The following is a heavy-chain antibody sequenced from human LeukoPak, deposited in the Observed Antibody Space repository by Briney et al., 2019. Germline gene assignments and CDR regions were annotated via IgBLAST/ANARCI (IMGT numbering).Heavy chain of an antibody. CDR3: ASWGAGGNS. Sequence: GGSLRLSCEASGFTLSTYWMNWVRQVPGKGLDWVANINPDGSGKRYVDSVKGRFTIARDNADNSLSLQMNSLRAEDSAVYYCASWGAGGNSWGQGTLVTVSS. J-gene: IGHJ4*02. V-gene: IGHV3-7*01. CDR1: GFTLSTYW. D-gene: IGHD3-16*01. CDR2: INPDGSGK.